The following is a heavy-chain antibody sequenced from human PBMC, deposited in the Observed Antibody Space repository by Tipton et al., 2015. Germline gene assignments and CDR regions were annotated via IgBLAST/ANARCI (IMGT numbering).Heavy chain of an antibody. CDR2: IHYSGST. CDR1: SDSISKYY. Sequence: PGLVKPSENLSLTCTVSSDSISKYYWSWIRQPPGKELEWIGYIHYSGSTNYNPSLKSRVTMSRDTSKNQFSLKLTSVTAADTAVYYCACQDYDSLTRDYQTVDYWGQGTLVTVSS. V-gene: IGHV4-59*08. J-gene: IGHJ4*02. D-gene: IGHD3-9*01. CDR3: ACQDYDSLTRDYQTVDY.